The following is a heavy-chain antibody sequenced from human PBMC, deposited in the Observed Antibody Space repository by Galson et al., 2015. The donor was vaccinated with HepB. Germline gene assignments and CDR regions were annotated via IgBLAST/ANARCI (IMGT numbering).Heavy chain of an antibody. CDR3: ARYPSGSYGLRYYYYGMDV. J-gene: IGHJ6*02. V-gene: IGHV3-48*01. D-gene: IGHD3-10*01. CDR1: GFTFSSYS. CDR2: ISSSSSTI. Sequence: SLRLSCAASGFTFSSYSMNWVRQAPGKGLEWVSYISSSSSTIYYADSVKGRFTISRDNAKNSLYLQMNSLRAEDTAVYYCARYPSGSYGLRYYYYGMDVWGQGTTVTVSS.